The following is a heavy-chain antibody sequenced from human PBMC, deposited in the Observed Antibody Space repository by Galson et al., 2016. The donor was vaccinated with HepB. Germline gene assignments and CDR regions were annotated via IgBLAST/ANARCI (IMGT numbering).Heavy chain of an antibody. CDR3: GRDVGP. Sequence: SLRLSCAASGFTFTDYYMSWIRQPPGKGLEWVSYISSSSSYTSYADSVKGRFTISRDSSKNTLFLQMNNLRAEDTAVYYCGRDVGPWGQGTLVTVSS. J-gene: IGHJ5*02. CDR2: ISSSSSYT. CDR1: GFTFTDYY. V-gene: IGHV3-11*05. D-gene: IGHD1-26*01.